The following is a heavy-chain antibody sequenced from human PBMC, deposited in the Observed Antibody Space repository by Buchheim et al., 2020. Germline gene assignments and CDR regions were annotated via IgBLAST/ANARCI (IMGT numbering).Heavy chain of an antibody. CDR1: GYTFTDYY. CDR2: LNPDSGDA. J-gene: IGHJ4*02. V-gene: IGHV1-2*02. D-gene: IGHD3-3*01. Sequence: QVQLMQSGAEVKKPGASLKVSCMASGYTFTDYYLHWVRQAPGQGLEWMGWLNPDSGDATPAPKFQGRVCMTRDTSISTAYLELTSLRSDDTALYYCVILRFLEFLDYWGQGS. CDR3: VILRFLEFLDY.